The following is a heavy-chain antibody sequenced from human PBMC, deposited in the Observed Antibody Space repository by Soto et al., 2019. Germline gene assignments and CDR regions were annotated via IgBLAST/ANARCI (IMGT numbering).Heavy chain of an antibody. CDR2: IYPGDSNT. Sequence: GESLKISCKGSGYRFTTYWIGWVRQMPGKGLEWMGLIYPGDSNTRFSPSFQGQVTISVDMSISTAYLQWSSLRVSDTAMYYCARQAYQYDTHSFGYWGQGTLVTVSS. CDR3: ARQAYQYDTHSFGY. CDR1: GYRFTTYW. D-gene: IGHD3-22*01. J-gene: IGHJ4*02. V-gene: IGHV5-51*01.